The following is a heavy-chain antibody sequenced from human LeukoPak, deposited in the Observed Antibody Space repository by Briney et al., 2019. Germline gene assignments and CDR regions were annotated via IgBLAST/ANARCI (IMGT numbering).Heavy chain of an antibody. CDR1: GFTFSTYG. V-gene: IGHV3-30*02. J-gene: IGHJ4*02. Sequence: GGSLRLFCAASGFTFSTYGMHWVRQAPGKGLEWVAFIRYDGGIKHYTDAVKGRFTISRDNAKNSLYLQMNSLRAEDTAVYYCAREGYDILTGYFSFDYWGQGTLVTVSS. CDR3: AREGYDILTGYFSFDY. D-gene: IGHD3-9*01. CDR2: IRYDGGIK.